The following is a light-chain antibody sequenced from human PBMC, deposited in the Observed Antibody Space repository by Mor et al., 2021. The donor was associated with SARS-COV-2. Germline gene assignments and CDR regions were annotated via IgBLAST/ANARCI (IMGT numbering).Light chain of an antibody. CDR2: RDT. CDR3: QVWDSIILV. Sequence: KPGQAPVLVISRDTNRPSGIPERFSGSNSGNTATLTISGAQGGDEADYYCQVWDSIILVFGGGTKLTVL. V-gene: IGLV3-9*01. J-gene: IGLJ3*02.